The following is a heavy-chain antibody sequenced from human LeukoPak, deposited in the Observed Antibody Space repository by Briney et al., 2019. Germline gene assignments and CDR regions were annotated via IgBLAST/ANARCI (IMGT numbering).Heavy chain of an antibody. D-gene: IGHD5-18*01. CDR1: GFTFSSYA. J-gene: IGHJ3*02. CDR2: ISYDGSNK. CDR3: ARALDTAMSRRAFDI. Sequence: GGSLRLSCAASGFTFSSYAMHWVRQAPGKGLEWVAVISYDGSNKYYADSVKGRFTISRDNSKNTLYLQMNSLRAEDTAVYYCARALDTAMSRRAFDIWGQGTMVTVSS. V-gene: IGHV3-30-3*01.